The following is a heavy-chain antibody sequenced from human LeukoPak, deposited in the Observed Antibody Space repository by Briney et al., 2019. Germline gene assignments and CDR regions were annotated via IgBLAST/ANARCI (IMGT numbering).Heavy chain of an antibody. J-gene: IGHJ4*02. Sequence: ASVKVSCKASGYTFTSYYMHWVRQAPGQGLEWMGIINPSGGSTSYAQKFQGRVTMTRDTSTSTVYMELSSLRSEDTAVYYCARVGDIVVVPAAEFDYWDQGTLVTVSS. D-gene: IGHD2-2*01. CDR2: INPSGGST. CDR1: GYTFTSYY. CDR3: ARVGDIVVVPAAEFDY. V-gene: IGHV1-46*01.